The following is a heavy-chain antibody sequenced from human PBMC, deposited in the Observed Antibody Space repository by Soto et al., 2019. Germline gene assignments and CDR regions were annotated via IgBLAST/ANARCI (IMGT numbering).Heavy chain of an antibody. J-gene: IGHJ4*02. V-gene: IGHV1-69*02. CDR2: IIPVLSMS. D-gene: IGHD3-10*01. Sequence: QVQLVQSGAEVKKPGSSVKVSCKASGDTFSSYTLVWVRQAPGHGLEWVGRIIPVLSMSNSAQKFQGRVSLLAYKSAGTAYMELRSLRSDDTAVYYCARSYGSGSRPFDYWGQGTLVTVSS. CDR3: ARSYGSGSRPFDY. CDR1: GDTFSSYT.